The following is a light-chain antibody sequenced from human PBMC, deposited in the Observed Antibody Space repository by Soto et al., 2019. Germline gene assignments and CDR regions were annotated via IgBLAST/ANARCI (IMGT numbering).Light chain of an antibody. Sequence: QSALTQPRSVSGSPGQSVTISCTGTSSDVGTYNLVSWYQQYPGKAPTVMIYDVNERPSGVPDRFSGSKSGNTASLTIIGLQAEDEADYYCCSYAGSYSWVFGGGTKLTVL. CDR3: CSYAGSYSWV. CDR1: SSDVGTYNL. V-gene: IGLV2-11*01. J-gene: IGLJ3*02. CDR2: DVN.